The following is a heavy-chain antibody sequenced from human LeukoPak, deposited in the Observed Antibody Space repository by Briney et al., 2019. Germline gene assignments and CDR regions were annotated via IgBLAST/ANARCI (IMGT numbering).Heavy chain of an antibody. J-gene: IGHJ3*02. CDR1: GGSISSSSYY. D-gene: IGHD6-19*01. CDR3: AGNIAVAGFDAFDI. V-gene: IGHV4-39*01. CDR2: IYYSGST. Sequence: SETLSLTCTVSGGSISSSSYYWGWIRQPPGKGLEWIGSIYYSGSTYYNPSLKSRVTTSVDTSKNQFSLKLSSVTAADTAIYYRAGNIAVAGFDAFDIWGQGTMVTVSS.